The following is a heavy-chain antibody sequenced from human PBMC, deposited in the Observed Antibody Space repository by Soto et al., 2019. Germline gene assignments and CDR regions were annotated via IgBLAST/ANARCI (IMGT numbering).Heavy chain of an antibody. CDR2: ISYDGSNK. CDR1: GFTFSSYG. J-gene: IGHJ3*02. V-gene: IGHV3-30*18. D-gene: IGHD4-17*01. CDR3: AKETTVTSLRNPHDAFDI. Sequence: GGSLRLSCAASGFTFSSYGMHWVRQAPGKGLEWVAVISYDGSNKYYADSVKGRFTISRDNSKNTLYLQMNSLRAEDTAVYYCAKETTVTSLRNPHDAFDIWGQGTMVTVSS.